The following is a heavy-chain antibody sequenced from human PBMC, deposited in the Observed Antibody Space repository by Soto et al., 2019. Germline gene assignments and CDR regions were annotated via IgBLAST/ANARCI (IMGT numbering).Heavy chain of an antibody. CDR3: ARKGVRGVIIY. CDR2: INHSGST. D-gene: IGHD3-10*01. CDR1: GGSFSGYY. J-gene: IGHJ4*02. Sequence: QVQLQQWGAGLLKPSETLSLTCAVYGGSFSGYYWSWIRQPPGKGLEWIGEINHSGSTNYNPSLKSRVTISVDTSKNQFSLKLSSVTAADTAVYYCARKGVRGVIIYWGQGTLVTVSS. V-gene: IGHV4-34*01.